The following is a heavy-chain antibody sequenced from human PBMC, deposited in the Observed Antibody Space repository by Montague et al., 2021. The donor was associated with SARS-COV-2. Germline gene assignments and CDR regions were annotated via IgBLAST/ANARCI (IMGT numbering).Heavy chain of an antibody. V-gene: IGHV4-4*02. CDR1: GDSITNTYW. D-gene: IGHD1-26*01. Sequence: SETLSLTCAVSGDSITNTYWWTWVRQSPGKGLEWIGEVYHSGGTHCNPSLKSRVTVSLDKSKNQFSLNLSSVTAADTAVYYCARGRVDLGATGLKVVFDTWGQGTVVTVSS. J-gene: IGHJ3*02. CDR3: ARGRVDLGATGLKVVFDT. CDR2: VYHSGGT.